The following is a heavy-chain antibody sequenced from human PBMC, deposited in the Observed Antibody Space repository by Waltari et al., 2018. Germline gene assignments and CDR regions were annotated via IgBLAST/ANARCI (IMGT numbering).Heavy chain of an antibody. V-gene: IGHV4-59*11. CDR2: IYYSGST. D-gene: IGHD2-15*01. CDR1: GGSISSHY. J-gene: IGHJ1*01. CDR3: ARGDEDCSGGSCYYTEYFQH. Sequence: QVQLQESGPGLVKPSETLSLTCTVSGGSISSHYWSWIRQHPGQGLAWIGYIYYSGSTTYNPSLKSRVTISVDTSKNQFSLKLSSVTAADTAVYYCARGDEDCSGGSCYYTEYFQHWGQGTLVTVSS.